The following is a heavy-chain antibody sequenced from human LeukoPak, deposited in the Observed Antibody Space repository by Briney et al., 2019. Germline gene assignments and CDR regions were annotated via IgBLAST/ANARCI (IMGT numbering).Heavy chain of an antibody. Sequence: SQTLSLTCAISGDSVSSNSAAWNWIRQSPSRGLEWLGRTYYRSKWFNDYAMSVKSRIIISPDTSKNQFSLQLNSVTPEDTAVYFCAREGGGRSTNFFFDYWVQGSLVIVSS. D-gene: IGHD2-15*01. CDR2: TYYRSKWFN. CDR3: AREGGGRSTNFFFDY. J-gene: IGHJ4*02. CDR1: GDSVSSNSAA. V-gene: IGHV6-1*01.